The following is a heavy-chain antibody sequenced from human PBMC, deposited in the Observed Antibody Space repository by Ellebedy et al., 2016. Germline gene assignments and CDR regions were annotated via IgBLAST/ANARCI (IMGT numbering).Heavy chain of an antibody. J-gene: IGHJ6*03. CDR3: ARSPQVVPAAYYMDV. V-gene: IGHV4-31*03. CDR2: IYYSGIT. Sequence: SETLSLXXTVSSGSIRPYYWTWIRQHPGKGLEWSGFIYYSGITYYNPSLKSRVTISVDTSKNQFSLKVSSVTAADTAVYYCARSPQVVPAAYYMDVWGKGSTVTISS. D-gene: IGHD2-2*01. CDR1: SGSIRPYY.